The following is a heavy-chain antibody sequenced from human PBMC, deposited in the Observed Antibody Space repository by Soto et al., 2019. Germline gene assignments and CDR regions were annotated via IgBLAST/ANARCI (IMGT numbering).Heavy chain of an antibody. J-gene: IGHJ6*02. CDR2: IYPIDSDT. D-gene: IGHD3-3*01. Sequence: GESLKISCKGSGYSFTSYWIGWVRQMPGKGLEWMGIIYPIDSDTRYSPSFQGQVTISVDKSISTAYLQWSSLKASDTAMYYCARPSRGDFWSGYQPPKYYYYGMDVWGQGTTVTVS. V-gene: IGHV5-51*01. CDR1: GYSFTSYW. CDR3: ARPSRGDFWSGYQPPKYYYYGMDV.